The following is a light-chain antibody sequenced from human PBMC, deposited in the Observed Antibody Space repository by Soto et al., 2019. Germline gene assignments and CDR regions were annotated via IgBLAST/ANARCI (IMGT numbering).Light chain of an antibody. CDR2: KAS. J-gene: IGKJ1*01. Sequence: DIQMTQSPSTLSASVGDRVTITCRASQRIDIRLAWCQQRPGKAPRVLIYKASSLENGDPSRFSGSGSGTEFTLTISSLQPYDFATYYCHQYKSYPWTFGQGTKVEIK. CDR1: QRIDIR. CDR3: HQYKSYPWT. V-gene: IGKV1-5*03.